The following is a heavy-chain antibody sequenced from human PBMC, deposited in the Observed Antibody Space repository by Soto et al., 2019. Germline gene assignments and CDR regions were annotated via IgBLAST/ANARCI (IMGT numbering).Heavy chain of an antibody. CDR3: ARIPLPARGWGPCIHLYFDS. CDR2: IHDSASY. D-gene: IGHD3-16*01. J-gene: IGHJ4*02. Sequence: QVQLQESGPGLIKTSETLSLTCTISGGSISGSAWTWIRQSPGKALEWIGFIHDSASYNSNPSLRSRVKMSFGTSSNQFSLKLNSVTGADTAIYFCARIPLPARGWGPCIHLYFDSWGRGALVAVSS. CDR1: GGSISGSA. V-gene: IGHV4-59*01.